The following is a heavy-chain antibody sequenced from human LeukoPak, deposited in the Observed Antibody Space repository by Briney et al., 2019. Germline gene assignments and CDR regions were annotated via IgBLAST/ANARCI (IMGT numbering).Heavy chain of an antibody. CDR2: IYYSGST. CDR1: GGSIISGDYY. J-gene: IGHJ4*02. V-gene: IGHV4-30-4*08. CDR3: ARASSGYYYPSDY. D-gene: IGHD3-22*01. Sequence: PSQTLSLTCTVSGGSIISGDYYWSWIRQPPGKGLEWIGYIYYSGSTYYNPSLKSRVTISVDTSKNQFSLKLSSVTAADTAVYYCARASSGYYYPSDYWGQGTLVTVSS.